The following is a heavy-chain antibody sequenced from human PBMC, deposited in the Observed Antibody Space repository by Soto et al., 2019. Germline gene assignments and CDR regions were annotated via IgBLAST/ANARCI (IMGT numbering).Heavy chain of an antibody. CDR3: ARDTGWGLGY. Sequence: QVRLQEPGPGLVRPAGTLPLPCAASGAPFKRNYCWPWVRHPPGKGLEWMAEIYYSGGTSYNPSLKSRVTISMDKSKNQLSLILTSVTAADTAMYYCARDTGWGLGYWGQGTLVTVSS. CDR2: IYYSGGT. J-gene: IGHJ4*02. D-gene: IGHD6-19*01. CDR1: GAPFKRNYC. V-gene: IGHV4-4*02.